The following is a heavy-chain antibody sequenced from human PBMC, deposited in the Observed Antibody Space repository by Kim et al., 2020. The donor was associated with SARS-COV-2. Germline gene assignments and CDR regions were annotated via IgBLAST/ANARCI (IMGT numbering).Heavy chain of an antibody. D-gene: IGHD2-21*02. J-gene: IGHJ4*02. V-gene: IGHV3-64D*06. CDR2: ISSNGGST. CDR3: VKLYGGNSGWDWDRDY. Sequence: GGSLRLSCSASGFTFSSYAMHWVRQAPGKGLEYVSAISSNGGSTYYADSVKGRFTISRDNSKNTLYLQMSSLRAEDTAVYYCVKLYGGNSGWDWDRDYWGQGTLVTVSS. CDR1: GFTFSSYA.